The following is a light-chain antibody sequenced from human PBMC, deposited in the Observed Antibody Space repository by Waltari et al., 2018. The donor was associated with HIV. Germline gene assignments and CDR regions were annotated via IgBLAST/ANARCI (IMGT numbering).Light chain of an antibody. J-gene: IGLJ1*01. CDR3: GTWDTSLTSGYV. V-gene: IGLV1-51*02. CDR1: TSTIGDTY. Sequence: QSVLTQPPSVSAAPGQKVTISCSGSTSTIGDTYVSWYQHLPGTAPKLLIYENNQRPSGIPDRFSGSKSATSATLDITGLQTGDEADYYCGTWDTSLTSGYVFGTGTKVTVL. CDR2: ENN.